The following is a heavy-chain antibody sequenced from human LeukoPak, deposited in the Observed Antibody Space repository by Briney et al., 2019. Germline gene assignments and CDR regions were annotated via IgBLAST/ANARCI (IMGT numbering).Heavy chain of an antibody. CDR3: ARVGYCSSTSCYLASTDV. CDR2: IYYSGST. V-gene: IGHV4-59*01. J-gene: IGHJ6*02. D-gene: IGHD2-2*01. Sequence: SSETLSLTCTVSGGSISSYYWSWIRQPPGKGLEWIGYIYYSGSTNYNPSLKSRVTISVDTSKNQFSLKLSSVTAADTAVYYCARVGYCSSTSCYLASTDVWGQGTTVTVSS. CDR1: GGSISSYY.